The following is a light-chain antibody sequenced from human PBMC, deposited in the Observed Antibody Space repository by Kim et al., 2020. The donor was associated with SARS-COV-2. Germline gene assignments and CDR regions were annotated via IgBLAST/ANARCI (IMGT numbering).Light chain of an antibody. J-gene: IGKJ4*01. CDR2: WAS. Sequence: DIVMTQSPYSLAVSLGERATINCKSSQSVLYSSNNKSYLAWYQQKPGQPPKLLIYWASTRESGVPDRFSGSGSGTDFTLTISSLQAEDVAVYYCQQYYSTPPTFGGGTKVDIK. CDR1: QSVLYSSNNKSY. CDR3: QQYYSTPPT. V-gene: IGKV4-1*01.